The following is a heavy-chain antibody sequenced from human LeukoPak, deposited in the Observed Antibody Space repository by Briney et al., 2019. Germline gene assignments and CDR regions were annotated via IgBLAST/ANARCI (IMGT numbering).Heavy chain of an antibody. CDR3: ARQPYSYTYGPWYFDL. J-gene: IGHJ2*01. Sequence: SETLSLTCTVSGVSISFSGYYWGWIRQPPGKGLEWIGSIYYSGSTYYNPSLKSRVTISVDTSKNQFSLKLSSVTAAATAAYYCARQPYSYTYGPWYFDLWGRATLVTVSS. CDR1: GVSISFSGYY. V-gene: IGHV4-39*01. D-gene: IGHD5-18*01. CDR2: IYYSGST.